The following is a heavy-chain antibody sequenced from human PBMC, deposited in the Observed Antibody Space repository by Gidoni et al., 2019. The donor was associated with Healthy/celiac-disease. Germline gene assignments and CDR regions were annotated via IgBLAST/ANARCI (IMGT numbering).Heavy chain of an antibody. V-gene: IGHV1-18*01. CDR3: AGQQLAPYNWFDP. CDR2: ISAYNVNT. D-gene: IGHD6-13*01. J-gene: IGHJ5*02. CDR1: GYTFTSDG. Sequence: QVQLVQSGAEVKKPGASVKASCKASGYTFTSDGISVVRQAPGQGLEWMGWISAYNVNTNYAQKLQGRVTMTTDTSTSTAYMELRSLRSDDTAVYYCAGQQLAPYNWFDPWGQGTLVTVSS.